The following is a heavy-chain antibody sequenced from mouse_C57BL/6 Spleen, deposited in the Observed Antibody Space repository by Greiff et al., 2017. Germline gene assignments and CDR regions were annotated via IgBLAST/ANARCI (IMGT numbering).Heavy chain of an antibody. D-gene: IGHD1-1*01. CDR3: ARYHYGSSYGYFDY. V-gene: IGHV1-55*01. CDR1: GYTFTSYW. CDR2: IYPGSGST. J-gene: IGHJ2*01. Sequence: QVQLQQPGAELVKPGASVKMSCKASGYTFTSYWITWVKQRPGQGLEWIGDIYPGSGSTNYNEKFKSKATLTVDTSSSTAYMQLSSLTSEDSAVYYCARYHYGSSYGYFDYWGQGTTLTVSS.